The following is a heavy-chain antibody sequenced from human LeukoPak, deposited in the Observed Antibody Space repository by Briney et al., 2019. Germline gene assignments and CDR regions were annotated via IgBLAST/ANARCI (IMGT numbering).Heavy chain of an antibody. CDR1: GGSISSYY. Sequence: SETLSLTCTVSGGSISSYYWSWIRQPPGKGLEWIGYIYYSGSTNYNPSLKSRVTISVDTSKNQFSLKLSSVTAADTAVYYCARGRRDYYDSSGYYFNWFDPWGQGTLVTVSS. D-gene: IGHD3-22*01. J-gene: IGHJ5*02. CDR3: ARGRRDYYDSSGYYFNWFDP. V-gene: IGHV4-59*01. CDR2: IYYSGST.